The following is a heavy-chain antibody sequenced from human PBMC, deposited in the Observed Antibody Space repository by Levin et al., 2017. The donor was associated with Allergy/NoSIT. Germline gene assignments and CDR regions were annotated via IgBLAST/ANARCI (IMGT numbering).Heavy chain of an antibody. CDR1: GFTFSDYW. CDR2: INKGRNEI. D-gene: IGHD3-10*01. Sequence: GESLKISCEAPGFTFSDYWMSWVRQPSGKGLEWVARINKGRNEISYVDSVKGRFTISRDDGKKSLYLQMNSLRVEDTAVYYCVRGGGYYGSWWGQGALVTVSS. CDR3: VRGGGYYGSW. J-gene: IGHJ4*02. V-gene: IGHV3-7*05.